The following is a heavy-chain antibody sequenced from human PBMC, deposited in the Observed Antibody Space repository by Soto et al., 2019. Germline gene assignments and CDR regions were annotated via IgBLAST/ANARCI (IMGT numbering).Heavy chain of an antibody. D-gene: IGHD2-8*01. CDR2: IIPIFGTA. CDR1: GGTFSSYA. V-gene: IGHV1-69*01. J-gene: IGHJ6*02. Sequence: QVQLVQSGAEVKKPGSSVKVSCKASGGTFSSYAISWVRQAPGQGLEWMGGIIPIFGTANYAQKFQGRVTITADESTSTAYMELSSLRSEDTAVYYCARGGRGSHCTNGVCPSHYYYGMDVWGQGTTVTVSS. CDR3: ARGGRGSHCTNGVCPSHYYYGMDV.